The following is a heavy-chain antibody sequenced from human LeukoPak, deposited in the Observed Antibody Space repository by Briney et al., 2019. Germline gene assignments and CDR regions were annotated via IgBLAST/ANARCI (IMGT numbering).Heavy chain of an antibody. D-gene: IGHD3-10*01. CDR3: AKNAAGLWFGEGYYYYYMDV. J-gene: IGHJ6*03. Sequence: PGGSLRLSCAASGFTFSSYAMSWVRQAPGKGLEWVSAISGSGGSTYYADSVKGRFTISRDNSKNTLYLQMNSLRAEDTAVYYCAKNAAGLWFGEGYYYYYMDVWGKGTTVTVSS. CDR1: GFTFSSYA. V-gene: IGHV3-23*01. CDR2: ISGSGGST.